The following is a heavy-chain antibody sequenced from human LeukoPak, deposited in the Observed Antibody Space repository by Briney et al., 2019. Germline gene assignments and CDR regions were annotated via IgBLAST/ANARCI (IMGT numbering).Heavy chain of an antibody. J-gene: IGHJ4*02. Sequence: SETLSLTCTVSGGSISSYYWSWIRQPPGKGLEWIGYIYYSGSTNYNPSLKSRVTISVDTSKNQFSLKLSSVTAADTAVYYCARDRGWLQFDYWGQGTLVTVSS. CDR2: IYYSGST. D-gene: IGHD5-24*01. CDR1: GGSISSYY. V-gene: IGHV4-59*01. CDR3: ARDRGWLQFDY.